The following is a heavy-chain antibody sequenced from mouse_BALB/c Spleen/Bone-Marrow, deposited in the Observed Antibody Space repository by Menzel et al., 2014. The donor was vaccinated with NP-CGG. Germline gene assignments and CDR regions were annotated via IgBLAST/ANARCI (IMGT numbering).Heavy chain of an antibody. D-gene: IGHD2-1*01. V-gene: IGHV1-74*01. CDR3: AREGYYGNYDYAMDY. CDR1: GYTFTSYR. Sequence: QVQLKDSGAELVMPGASVKLSCKASGYTFTSYRMNWVKQRPEQGLEWIGRIDPYDSETHYNQKFKDKAILTVDKSSSTAYMQLSSLTSEDSAVYYCAREGYYGNYDYAMDYWAQGTSVTVSS. CDR2: IDPYDSET. J-gene: IGHJ4*01.